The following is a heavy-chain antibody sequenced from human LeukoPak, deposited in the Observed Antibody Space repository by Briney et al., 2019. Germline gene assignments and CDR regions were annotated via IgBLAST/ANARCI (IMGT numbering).Heavy chain of an antibody. J-gene: IGHJ4*02. D-gene: IGHD1-26*01. Sequence: SETLSLTCTVSGASIGSGDHYWSWIRQPPGKGLEWIGYIYFSGSLYYSPSLKSRLSISVDTSKNQFSLKLSSVTAADTAVYYCARELSGSYHRFDYWGQGTLVTVSS. CDR2: IYFSGSL. CDR3: ARELSGSYHRFDY. V-gene: IGHV4-30-4*02. CDR1: GASIGSGDHY.